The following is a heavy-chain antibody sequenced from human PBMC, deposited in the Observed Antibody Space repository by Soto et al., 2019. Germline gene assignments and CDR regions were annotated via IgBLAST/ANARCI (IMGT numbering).Heavy chain of an antibody. Sequence: EVQLVESGGGLVQSVGSLRLSCAASGFTFRGYWMRWGRQAPGKGLVWVSCMDGDGSRTTYADSVKGRFTSDRDNAKTTLYLQMNSLIVEDTAVYYCTRVPRNKGFDPWGQGILVTVSS. CDR3: TRVPRNKGFDP. V-gene: IGHV3-74*01. CDR2: MDGDGSRT. CDR1: GFTFRGYW. J-gene: IGHJ5*02.